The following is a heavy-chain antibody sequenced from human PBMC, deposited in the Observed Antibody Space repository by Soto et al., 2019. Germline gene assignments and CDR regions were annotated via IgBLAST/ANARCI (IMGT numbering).Heavy chain of an antibody. V-gene: IGHV1-69*02. J-gene: IGHJ4*02. CDR3: ARVGWVQPYDY. CDR1: GGTFSSYT. D-gene: IGHD5-18*01. CDR2: IIPILGIA. Sequence: QVQLVQSGAEVKKPGSSVKVSCKASGGTFSSYTISWVRQAPGQGLEWMGRIIPILGIANYAQKFQGRVTITADKSTSTAYMELSSLRSEDTAVYYCARVGWVQPYDYWGQGTLVTVSS.